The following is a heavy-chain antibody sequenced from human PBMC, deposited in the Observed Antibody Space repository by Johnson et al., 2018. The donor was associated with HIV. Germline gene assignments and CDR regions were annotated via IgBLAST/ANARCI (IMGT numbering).Heavy chain of an antibody. V-gene: IGHV3-66*01. CDR1: GFTVSSNY. CDR3: ARELGYSSSNDAFDI. Sequence: VQLVESGGGLVQPGGSLRLSCAASGFTVSSNYMSWVRQAPGKGLEWVSVIYSGGSTYYVDSVNGRFTISRDNSKNTLYLQMNSLRAEDTAVYYCARELGYSSSNDAFDIWGLGTMVTVSS. J-gene: IGHJ3*02. D-gene: IGHD6-13*01. CDR2: IYSGGST.